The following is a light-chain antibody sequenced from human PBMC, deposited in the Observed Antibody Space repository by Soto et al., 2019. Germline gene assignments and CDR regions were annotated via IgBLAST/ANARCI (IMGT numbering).Light chain of an antibody. J-gene: IGLJ2*01. CDR2: KTD. V-gene: IGLV1-47*01. CDR3: SAYTTSSTLV. CDR1: NSNIGGRNY. Sequence: QSVLTQPPSASGTPGQRVTISCSGSNSNIGGRNYVFWYLQVPGTAPKLLIYKTDQRPSGVPDRFSASRSGASASLAISGLLSEDEADYYCSAYTTSSTLVFGGGTKVTVL.